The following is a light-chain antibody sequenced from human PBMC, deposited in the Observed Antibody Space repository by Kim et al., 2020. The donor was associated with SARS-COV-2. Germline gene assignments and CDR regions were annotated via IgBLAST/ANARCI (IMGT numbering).Light chain of an antibody. CDR1: SIGSKN. CDR3: QVWDSSTVV. CDR2: RDS. Sequence: VGVGQTARINWGGKSIGSKNVHWYQQKPGQAPVLVIYRDSNRPSGIPERFSGSNSGNTATLTISRAQAGDEADYYCQVWDSSTVVFGGGTQLTVL. V-gene: IGLV3-9*01. J-gene: IGLJ2*01.